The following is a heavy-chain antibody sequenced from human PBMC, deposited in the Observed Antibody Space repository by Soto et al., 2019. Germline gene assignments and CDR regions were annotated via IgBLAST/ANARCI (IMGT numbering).Heavy chain of an antibody. Sequence: QVQLVQSGAEVKKPGSSVKVSCKASGGTFSSYTISWVRQAPGQGLEWMGRIIPILGIANYAQKFQGRVTITADKSTGTAYMELSSLRSEDTAVYYCARGSGGGFGSGAWFDPWGQGTLVTVSS. CDR1: GGTFSSYT. CDR3: ARGSGGGFGSGAWFDP. V-gene: IGHV1-69*02. J-gene: IGHJ5*02. CDR2: IIPILGIA. D-gene: IGHD3-10*01.